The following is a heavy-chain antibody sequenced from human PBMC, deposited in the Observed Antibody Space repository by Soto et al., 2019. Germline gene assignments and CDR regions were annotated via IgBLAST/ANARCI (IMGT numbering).Heavy chain of an antibody. CDR3: ARDSTGAGYYGMDV. Sequence: VGSLRLSCAASGFTFSSYEMNWVRQARGKGLEWVSYISSSGSTIYYADSVKGRFTISRDNAKNSLYLQMNSLRAEDTAVYYCARDSTGAGYYGMDVWGQGTTVTVSS. J-gene: IGHJ6*02. CDR2: ISSSGSTI. CDR1: GFTFSSYE. D-gene: IGHD3-10*01. V-gene: IGHV3-48*03.